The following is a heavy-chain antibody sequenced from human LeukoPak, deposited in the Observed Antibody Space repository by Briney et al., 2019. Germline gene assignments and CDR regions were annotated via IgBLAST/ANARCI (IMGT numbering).Heavy chain of an antibody. Sequence: QPGGSLRLSCVASGFTFSSYAMSWVRQAPGKGLEWVSAFSGSGGTTYYADSVKGRFTISRDNSKNTLYLQMNSLRAEDTAVYYCAKRARDCSSTSCYLYYYYYMDVWGKGTTVTVSS. CDR1: GFTFSSYA. CDR2: FSGSGGTT. D-gene: IGHD2-2*01. CDR3: AKRARDCSSTSCYLYYYYYMDV. V-gene: IGHV3-23*01. J-gene: IGHJ6*03.